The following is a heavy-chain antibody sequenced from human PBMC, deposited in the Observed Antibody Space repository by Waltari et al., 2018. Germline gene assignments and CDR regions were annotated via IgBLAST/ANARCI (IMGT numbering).Heavy chain of an antibody. CDR2: IYNSCDV. D-gene: IGHD6-25*01. J-gene: IGHJ4*02. CDR3: ARTPYTSGWPGNFDY. CDR1: GFSVSTNY. Sequence: EVRLVESGGGLVQPGEFLRLSCAASGFSVSTNYMSWVRQAPGKGLEWVSVIYNSCDVNYADSVKGRFTISRDIFKNTLYLQMNSLRNEDTAVYYCARTPYTSGWPGNFDYWGQGTLVTVSS. V-gene: IGHV3-53*04.